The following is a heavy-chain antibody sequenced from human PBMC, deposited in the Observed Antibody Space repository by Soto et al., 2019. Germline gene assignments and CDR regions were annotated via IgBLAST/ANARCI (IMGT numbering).Heavy chain of an antibody. V-gene: IGHV1-69*06. J-gene: IGHJ6*02. D-gene: IGHD5-12*01. Sequence: ASVKVSCKASGGTFSSLAISWVRQAPGQGLEWMGGLVPVFGTANYAQKFQGRVTITADTSTSTSYMELGSLRSEDTAGYYCASLRRSRDGYKWGGYYYYGMDVWGQGTTGTVSS. CDR3: ASLRRSRDGYKWGGYYYYGMDV. CDR2: LVPVFGTA. CDR1: GGTFSSLA.